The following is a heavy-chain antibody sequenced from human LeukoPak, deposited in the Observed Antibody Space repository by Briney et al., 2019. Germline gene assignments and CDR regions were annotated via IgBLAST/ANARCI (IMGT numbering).Heavy chain of an antibody. D-gene: IGHD6-19*01. V-gene: IGHV3-33*08. J-gene: IGHJ5*02. CDR1: GFSFSTYN. CDR3: ARDREQWLVRGQFDP. Sequence: GGSLRLSCAASGFSFSTYNINWVRQAPGKGLEWVAVIWYDGSNKYYADSVKGRFTISRDNSKNTLYLQMNSLRAEDTAVYYCARDREQWLVRGQFDPWGQGTLVTVSS. CDR2: IWYDGSNK.